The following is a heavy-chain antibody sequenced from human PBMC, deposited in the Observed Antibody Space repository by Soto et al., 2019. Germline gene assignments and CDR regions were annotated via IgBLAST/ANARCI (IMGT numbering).Heavy chain of an antibody. CDR3: ARVAARRFDY. CDR2: LNFSGST. Sequence: ETLSLTCAVSGGSISSSSCFWGWIRQSPGKGLEWIGSLNFSGSTNYNPSLKSRVTISVDTSKNHFSLKLSSVTAADTAVYYCARVAARRFDYWGQGTLVTVSS. J-gene: IGHJ4*02. CDR1: GGSISSSSCF. V-gene: IGHV4-39*02. D-gene: IGHD6-6*01.